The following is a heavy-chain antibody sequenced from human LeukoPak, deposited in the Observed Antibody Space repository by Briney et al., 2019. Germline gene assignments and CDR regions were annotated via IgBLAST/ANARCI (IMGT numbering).Heavy chain of an antibody. Sequence: GGSLRLSCAASGFTFSSYAMTWVRQAPGKGLEWVANIKYDGSEKYYVGSVKGRFTISRDNAKNSLYLQMTSLRVEDTAVYYCTSGRGYSSGGQGTLVTVSS. D-gene: IGHD2-15*01. CDR2: IKYDGSEK. V-gene: IGHV3-7*01. J-gene: IGHJ4*02. CDR3: TSGRGYSS. CDR1: GFTFSSYA.